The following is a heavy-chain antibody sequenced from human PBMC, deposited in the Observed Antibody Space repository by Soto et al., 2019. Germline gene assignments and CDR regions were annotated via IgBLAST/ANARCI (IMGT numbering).Heavy chain of an antibody. CDR3: ARFRGSYGMDV. D-gene: IGHD3-10*01. Sequence: ASVKVSCKASGYTFITYGISWVRQAPGQGLEWMGRIIPILGIANYAQKFQGRVTITADKSTSTAYMELSSLRSEDTAVYYCARFRGSYGMDVWGQGTTVTVSS. J-gene: IGHJ6*02. CDR2: IIPILGIA. V-gene: IGHV1-69*04. CDR1: GYTFITYG.